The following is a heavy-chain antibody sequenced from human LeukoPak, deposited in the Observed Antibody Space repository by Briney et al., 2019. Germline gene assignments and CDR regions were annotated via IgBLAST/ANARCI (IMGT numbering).Heavy chain of an antibody. V-gene: IGHV4-59*01. CDR1: GGSISSYY. CDR2: IYYSGNT. J-gene: IGHJ6*02. Sequence: SETLSLTCTVSGGSISSYYWSWIRQPPGKGLEWIGYIYYSGNTNYNPSLKSRVTISVDTSKNQFSLKLSSVTAVDTAVYYCARDRGTMVRGVMNYYYYGMDVWGQGTTVTVSS. D-gene: IGHD3-10*01. CDR3: ARDRGTMVRGVMNYYYYGMDV.